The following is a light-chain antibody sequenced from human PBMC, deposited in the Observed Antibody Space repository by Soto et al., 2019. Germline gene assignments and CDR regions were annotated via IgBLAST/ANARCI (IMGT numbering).Light chain of an antibody. CDR2: GAS. CDR1: QSVSSN. Sequence: EIVMTQSPATLPVSPGERATLSCRASQSVSSNLAWYQQKPGQAPRFLIYGASTRATGIPARFSGSGSGTEFTLTISSLQSEDFAVYYCQQYDNWPLTFGGGTMVDIK. J-gene: IGKJ4*01. V-gene: IGKV3-15*01. CDR3: QQYDNWPLT.